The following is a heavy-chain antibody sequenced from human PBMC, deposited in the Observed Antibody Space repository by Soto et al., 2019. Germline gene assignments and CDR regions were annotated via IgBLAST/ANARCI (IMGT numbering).Heavy chain of an antibody. Sequence: SETLSLTCTVSGGSMSSSNYWSWIRQPPGKGLEWIGYIYYSGSTNYNPSLKSRVTISVDTSKNQFSLKLSSVTAADTAVYYCARHGIAAAGLYNWFDPWGQGTLVTVSS. CDR2: IYYSGST. CDR3: ARHGIAAAGLYNWFDP. D-gene: IGHD6-13*01. V-gene: IGHV4-59*01. CDR1: GGSMSSSNY. J-gene: IGHJ5*02.